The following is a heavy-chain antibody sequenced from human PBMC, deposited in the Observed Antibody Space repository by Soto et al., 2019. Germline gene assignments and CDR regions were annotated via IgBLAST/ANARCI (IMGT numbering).Heavy chain of an antibody. D-gene: IGHD3-10*01. CDR1: GFTFDDYA. Sequence: EVQLVESGGGLVQPGRSLRLSCAASGFTFDDYAMHWVRQAPGKGLEWVSGISWNSVSIGYADSVKGRFTISRDNAKNSLYLQMNSLRAEDTVLYYCAKDTYGSGTYWGQGTLVTVSS. CDR3: AKDTYGSGTY. J-gene: IGHJ4*02. V-gene: IGHV3-9*01. CDR2: ISWNSVSI.